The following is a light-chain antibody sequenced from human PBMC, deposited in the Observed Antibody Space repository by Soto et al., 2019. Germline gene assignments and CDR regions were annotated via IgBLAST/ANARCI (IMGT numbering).Light chain of an antibody. Sequence: DIQMTQSPSSLSASVGDRVTITCRASQSISSYLSWYQQRTGNDPLLMIYDASTLQSGVPSRCGGSGSGTDFTLTISSLQPEDFATYYCQQGYSPPPTFGGGTKVEIK. CDR3: QQGYSPPPT. V-gene: IGKV1-39*01. J-gene: IGKJ4*01. CDR2: DAS. CDR1: QSISSY.